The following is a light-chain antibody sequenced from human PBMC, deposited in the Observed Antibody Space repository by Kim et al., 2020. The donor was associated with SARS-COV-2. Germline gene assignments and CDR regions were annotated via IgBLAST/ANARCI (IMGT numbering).Light chain of an antibody. CDR2: YDS. V-gene: IGLV3-21*04. CDR3: QVRDSSSDHYV. Sequence: SYELTQPLSVSVAPGKTARLTCGGNNIGSKSVHWYQQKPGQAPVLVIYYDSDRPSGIPERFSGSNSGNTATLTISRVEAGDEADYYCQVRDSSSDHYVLGTGTKVTVL. J-gene: IGLJ1*01. CDR1: NIGSKS.